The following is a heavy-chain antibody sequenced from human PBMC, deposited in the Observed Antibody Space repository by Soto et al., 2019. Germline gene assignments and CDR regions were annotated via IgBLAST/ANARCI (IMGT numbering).Heavy chain of an antibody. CDR2: INAGSGDT. D-gene: IGHD1-26*01. CDR1: GYTFTDYI. CDR3: ARVGAGIDGFQH. Sequence: PGASVKVSCKASGYTFTDYILHWVRQAPGQRLECMGWINAGSGDTKYSQKSQDRVTFTRDTSASTAYMELSSLRSEDTAVYYCARVGAGIDGFQHWGQGTLVTVSS. J-gene: IGHJ1*01. V-gene: IGHV1-3*01.